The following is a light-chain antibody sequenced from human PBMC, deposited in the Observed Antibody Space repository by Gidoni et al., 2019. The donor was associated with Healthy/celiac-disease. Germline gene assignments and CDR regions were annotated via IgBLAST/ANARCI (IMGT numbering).Light chain of an antibody. J-gene: IGKJ5*01. Sequence: ELVMTQSPATLSVSPGERATLSCRASQSVSSNLAWYQQKPGQAPRLLIYGASTRATGIPARFSGSGSGTEFTLTISSLQSEDFAVYYCQQYNNWSPITFGQGTRLEIK. CDR3: QQYNNWSPIT. CDR1: QSVSSN. CDR2: GAS. V-gene: IGKV3-15*01.